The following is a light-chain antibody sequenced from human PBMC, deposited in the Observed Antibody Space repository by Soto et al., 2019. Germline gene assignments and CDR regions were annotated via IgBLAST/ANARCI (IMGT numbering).Light chain of an antibody. J-gene: IGLJ1*01. Sequence: QSALTQPASVSASPGQSITISCTGTSSDVGGSNFVSWYQQHPGKPPKLIIYDVATRPSGVSNRFSGSKSGSTASLIISRLPTEDEADYYCFSLTASTTYVFGSGTKLTVL. V-gene: IGLV2-14*03. CDR1: SSDVGGSNF. CDR2: DVA. CDR3: FSLTASTTYV.